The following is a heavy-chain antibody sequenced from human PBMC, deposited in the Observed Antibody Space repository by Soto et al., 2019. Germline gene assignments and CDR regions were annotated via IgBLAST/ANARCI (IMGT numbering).Heavy chain of an antibody. J-gene: IGHJ6*02. CDR1: GYTFTSYG. CDR2: ISAYNGNT. CDR3: ARHLVTYVPADYYGMDA. V-gene: IGHV1-18*04. Sequence: AASGKVSCKASGYTFTSYGTSWVRQAPGQGLEWMGWISAYNGNTNYAQKLQGRVTMTTDTSTSTAYMELRSVRSDDTAVYYCARHLVTYVPADYYGMDAWGQGTTVPVSS. D-gene: IGHD3-16*01.